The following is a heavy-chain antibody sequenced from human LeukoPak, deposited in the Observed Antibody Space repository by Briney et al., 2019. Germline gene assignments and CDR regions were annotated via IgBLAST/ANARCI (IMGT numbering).Heavy chain of an antibody. Sequence: SETLSLTCTVSGGSISSYYWSWIRQPPGKGLEWIGYIYYSGSTNYNPSLKSRVTISVDTSENQFSLKLSSVTAADTAVYYCARWRPGAFDIWGQGTMVTVSS. CDR3: ARWRPGAFDI. V-gene: IGHV4-59*01. CDR2: IYYSGST. CDR1: GGSISSYY. D-gene: IGHD6-25*01. J-gene: IGHJ3*02.